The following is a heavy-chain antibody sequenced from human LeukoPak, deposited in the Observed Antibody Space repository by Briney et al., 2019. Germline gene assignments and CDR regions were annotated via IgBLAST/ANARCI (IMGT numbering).Heavy chain of an antibody. J-gene: IGHJ4*02. CDR1: GFTFSNYA. D-gene: IGHD3-10*01. Sequence: GGSLRLSCAASGFTFSNYAMNWVRQAPGKGLEWVSAISGSDGRTYYADSVKGRFTITRDNSKNTLYLQVNSLRAEDTAVFYCAKDRVFRGAFFDYWGQGTLVTVSS. V-gene: IGHV3-23*01. CDR3: AKDRVFRGAFFDY. CDR2: ISGSDGRT.